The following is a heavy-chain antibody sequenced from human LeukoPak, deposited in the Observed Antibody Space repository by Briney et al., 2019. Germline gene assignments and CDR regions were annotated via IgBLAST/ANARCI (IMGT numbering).Heavy chain of an antibody. CDR2: IYYSGST. CDR1: GGSISSYY. J-gene: IGHJ4*02. V-gene: IGHV4-59*01. CDR3: ARGVPYDFWSGYYAGFDY. Sequence: SSETLSLTCTVSGGSISSYYWSWIRQPPGKGLEWIGYIYYSGSTNYNPSLKSRVTISVDTSKNQFSLKLSSVTAADTAVYYCARGVPYDFWSGYYAGFDYWGQGTLVTVSS. D-gene: IGHD3-3*01.